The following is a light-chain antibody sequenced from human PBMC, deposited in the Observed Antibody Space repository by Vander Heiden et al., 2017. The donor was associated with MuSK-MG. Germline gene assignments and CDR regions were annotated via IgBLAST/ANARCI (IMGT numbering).Light chain of an antibody. CDR2: WAS. J-gene: IGKJ1*01. CDR3: QQYYSTPQT. CDR1: QGVLYNSNNKSY. V-gene: IGKV4-1*01. Sequence: DIVMTQSPDSLAVSLGERATINCKSSQGVLYNSNNKSYLAWYQQKPGQPPKLLIYWASTRESGVPDRFSGSGSGTDFTLTVSSLQAENVAVYYCQQYYSTPQTFGQGTKVEIK.